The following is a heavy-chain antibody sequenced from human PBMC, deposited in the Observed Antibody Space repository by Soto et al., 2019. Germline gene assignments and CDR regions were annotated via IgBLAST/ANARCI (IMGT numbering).Heavy chain of an antibody. CDR1: GGSISSGGYY. J-gene: IGHJ4*02. CDR3: ASLNMLPERQLDY. Sequence: SETLSLTCTVSGGSISSGGYYWSWIRQHPGKGLEWIGYIYYSGSTYYNPSLKSRVTISVDTSKNQFSLKLSSVTAADTAVYYCASLNMLPERQLDYWGQGTLVTVSS. CDR2: IYYSGST. D-gene: IGHD2-8*01. V-gene: IGHV4-31*03.